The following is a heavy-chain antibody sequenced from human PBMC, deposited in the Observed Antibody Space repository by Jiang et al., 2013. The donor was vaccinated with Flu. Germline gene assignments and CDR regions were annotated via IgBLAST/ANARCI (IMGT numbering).Heavy chain of an antibody. Sequence: GFSLNTHAMCVSWIRQSPGKALEWLARIDWDGDKHYSTSLWTRLTISKDASKTQVVLTMTDVDPVDTATYYCARLSSYSSGFDYWGQGTLVTVSS. V-gene: IGHV2-70*11. CDR2: IDWDGDK. J-gene: IGHJ4*02. CDR1: GFSLNTHAMC. CDR3: ARLSSYSSGFDY. D-gene: IGHD6-19*01.